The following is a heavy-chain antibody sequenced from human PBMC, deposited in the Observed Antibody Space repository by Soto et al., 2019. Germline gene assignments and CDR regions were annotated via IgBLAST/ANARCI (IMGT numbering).Heavy chain of an antibody. J-gene: IGHJ6*02. D-gene: IGHD3-3*01. CDR3: ARETVTYYDFWSGPAPNYGMDV. CDR1: GFTFSSYA. V-gene: IGHV3-30-3*01. CDR2: ISYDGSNK. Sequence: GGSLRLSCAASGFTFSSYAMHWVRQAPGKGLEWVAVISYDGSNKYYADSVKGRFTISRDNSKNTLYLQMNSLRAEDTAVYYCARETVTYYDFWSGPAPNYGMDVWGQGTTVTVSS.